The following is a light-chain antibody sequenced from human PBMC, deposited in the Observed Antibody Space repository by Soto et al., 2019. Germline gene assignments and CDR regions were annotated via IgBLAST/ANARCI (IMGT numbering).Light chain of an antibody. Sequence: EIVLTQSPGTLSLSPGERATLCCRGSQSVSSTFLAWYQQKPGQSPRLVMYDISTRAAGIPDRFSGSGSGTDFTLTISRLEPEDFAVYYCQQYGTSPRTFGQGTKVEIK. J-gene: IGKJ1*01. CDR1: QSVSSTF. CDR2: DIS. V-gene: IGKV3-20*01. CDR3: QQYGTSPRT.